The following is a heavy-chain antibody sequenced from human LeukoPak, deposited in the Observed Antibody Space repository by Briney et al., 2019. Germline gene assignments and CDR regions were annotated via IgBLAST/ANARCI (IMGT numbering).Heavy chain of an antibody. CDR2: ISYDGSNK. CDR3: ARAGYSSSFIDY. V-gene: IGHV3-30-3*01. D-gene: IGHD6-6*01. J-gene: IGHJ4*02. Sequence: GSLSLSCVASGFTFSSYAMHWVRQAPGKGLEWVAVISYDGSNKYYADSVKGRFTISRDNSKNTLYLQMNSLRAEDTAVYYCARAGYSSSFIDYWGQGTLVTVSS. CDR1: GFTFSSYA.